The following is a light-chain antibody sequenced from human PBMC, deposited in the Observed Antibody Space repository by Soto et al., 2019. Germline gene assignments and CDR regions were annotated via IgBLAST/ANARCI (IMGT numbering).Light chain of an antibody. CDR1: QTSTVF. CDR2: SAS. J-gene: IGKJ1*01. V-gene: IGKV1-39*01. Sequence: DIQMTQSPSSLSASVGDSVTITCRASQTSTVFLSWYQQRPGEAPKLLIYSASTLHSGVPSRFSGSGSGTYFSLTISNLQPEDFATDYCLQTFSTPWTFGQGTKV. CDR3: LQTFSTPWT.